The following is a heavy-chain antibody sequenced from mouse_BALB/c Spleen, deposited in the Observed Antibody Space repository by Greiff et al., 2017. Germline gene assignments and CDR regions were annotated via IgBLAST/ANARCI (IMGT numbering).Heavy chain of an antibody. CDR1: GFTFSDFF. V-gene: IGHV5-4*02. CDR3: ARAHYGNYAFDY. D-gene: IGHD2-1*01. Sequence: EVQVVESGGGLVKPGGSLKLSCPASGFTFSDFFLYWVRQTPEKRLAWVATISAGGSYTYYPDSVKGRFTISRDNAKNNLYLQMSSLKSEDTAMYYCARAHYGNYAFDYWGQGTTLTVSS. CDR2: ISAGGSYT. J-gene: IGHJ2*01.